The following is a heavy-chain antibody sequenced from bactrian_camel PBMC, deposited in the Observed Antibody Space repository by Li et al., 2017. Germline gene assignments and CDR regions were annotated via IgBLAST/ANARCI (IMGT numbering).Heavy chain of an antibody. J-gene: IGHJ6*01. Sequence: QVQLVESGGGSVQVGGSLRLSCEASGDTIGRYCMGWFRQIPDKEREAVAGIESDGSTSYADSVKGRFTISKDNAKNTLYLQMNSLKPEDTAMYYCAAAIWVGCPGQLIVSFFGYWGQGTQVTVS. V-gene: IGHV3S55*01. CDR2: IESDGST. CDR1: GDTIGRYC. CDR3: AAAIWVGCPGQLIVSFFGY. D-gene: IGHD5*01.